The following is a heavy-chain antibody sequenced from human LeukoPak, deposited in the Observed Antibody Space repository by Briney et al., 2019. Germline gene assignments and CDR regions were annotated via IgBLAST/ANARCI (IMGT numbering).Heavy chain of an antibody. J-gene: IGHJ6*02. CDR1: GYSFTSYW. CDR2: IYPDDSDT. D-gene: IGHD1-1*01. Sequence: GESLKISCKGSGYSFTSYWIGWVRQMPGKGLEWMGIIYPDDSDTRYSPSFQGQVTISADKSISTAYLQWSSLKASDTAMYYCARHPSWRYYYYGMDVWGQGTTVTVSS. CDR3: ARHPSWRYYYYGMDV. V-gene: IGHV5-51*01.